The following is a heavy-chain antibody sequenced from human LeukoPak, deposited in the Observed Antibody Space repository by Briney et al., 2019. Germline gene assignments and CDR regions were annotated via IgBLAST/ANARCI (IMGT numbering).Heavy chain of an antibody. CDR2: INPNSGGT. CDR3: ARAPGYSYGYYYYYYMDV. CDR1: GYTLTELS. D-gene: IGHD5-18*01. J-gene: IGHJ6*03. V-gene: IGHV1-2*02. Sequence: ASVKVSCKVSGYTLTELSMHWVRQAPGQGLEWMGWINPNSGGTNYAQKFQGRVTMTRDTSISTAYMELSRLRSDDTAVYYCARAPGYSYGYYYYYYMDVWGKGTTVTVSS.